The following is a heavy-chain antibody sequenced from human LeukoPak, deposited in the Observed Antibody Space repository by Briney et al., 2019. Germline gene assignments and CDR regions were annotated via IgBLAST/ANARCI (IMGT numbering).Heavy chain of an antibody. V-gene: IGHV3-23*01. CDR2: ISDSGGGT. D-gene: IGHD5-18*01. Sequence: PGGSLRLSCAASGFTFSSYAMSWVRQAPGKGLEWVSSISDSGGGTYYADSVKGRFTISRDNSKNTLYLQMNSLRAEDTAVYYCARGGYNYGNFDYWGQGTLVTVSS. CDR1: GFTFSSYA. J-gene: IGHJ4*02. CDR3: ARGGYNYGNFDY.